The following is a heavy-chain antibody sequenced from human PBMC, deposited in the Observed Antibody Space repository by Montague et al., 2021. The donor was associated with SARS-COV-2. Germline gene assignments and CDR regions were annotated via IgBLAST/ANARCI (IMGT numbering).Heavy chain of an antibody. J-gene: IGHJ2*01. D-gene: IGHD3-9*01. Sequence: SETLSLTCTVSGGSISSSSYYWGWIRQPPGKGLEWIGSIYYSGSTYYNPSLKSRVTISVDTSKNQFSLKLSSVTAADTAVYCCARHVYDILTGYYTYWYFDLWGRGTLVTVSS. CDR2: IYYSGST. CDR1: GGSISSSSYY. V-gene: IGHV4-39*01. CDR3: ARHVYDILTGYYTYWYFDL.